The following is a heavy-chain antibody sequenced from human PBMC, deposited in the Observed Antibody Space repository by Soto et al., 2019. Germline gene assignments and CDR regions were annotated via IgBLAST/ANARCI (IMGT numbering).Heavy chain of an antibody. Sequence: QVQLQQWGAGLLKPSETLSLTCAVYGGSFSGYYWSWIRQPPGKGLEWIGEINHSGSTNYNPSLKSRVTXXVXTXXNQFSLKLSSVTAADTAVYYCARGRVGSGSYCVDYWGQGTLVTVSS. V-gene: IGHV4-34*01. CDR2: INHSGST. CDR1: GGSFSGYY. D-gene: IGHD3-10*01. CDR3: ARGRVGSGSYCVDY. J-gene: IGHJ4*02.